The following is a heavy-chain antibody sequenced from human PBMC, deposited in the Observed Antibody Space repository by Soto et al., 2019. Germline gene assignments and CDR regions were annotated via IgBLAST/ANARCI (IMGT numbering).Heavy chain of an antibody. CDR2: VSAYNGER. CDR1: GYTFTNYG. Sequence: QVQLVQSGAEVKKPGASVKVSCKASGYTFTNYGINWVRQAPGQGLEWLGWVSAYNGERRYAQRVQARVIMTTDTSTTTAYIELRSRRSADTAVYYCSRGTSIPASGDYWGQGTLVTVSS. D-gene: IGHD6-6*01. CDR3: SRGTSIPASGDY. V-gene: IGHV1-18*01. J-gene: IGHJ4*01.